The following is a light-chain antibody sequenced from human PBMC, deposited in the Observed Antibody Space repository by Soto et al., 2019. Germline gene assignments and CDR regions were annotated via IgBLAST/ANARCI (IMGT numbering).Light chain of an antibody. V-gene: IGKV1-39*01. J-gene: IGKJ3*01. CDR3: QQSYSTRFT. CDR2: AAS. Sequence: IHMTHSPSSLSASVLYRVTITFLSIQIISSYLNCYRQKPGKAPNLLIYAASSLQSGVPSRFSGSGSGTDFTLTISSLQPEDFATYYSQQSYSTRFTFGPGTKVDIK. CDR1: QIISSY.